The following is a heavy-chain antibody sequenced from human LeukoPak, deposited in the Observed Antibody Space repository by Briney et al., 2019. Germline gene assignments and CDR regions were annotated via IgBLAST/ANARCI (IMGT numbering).Heavy chain of an antibody. D-gene: IGHD3-10*01. Sequence: GESLKISCKGSGYSFTSYWISGVRQMPGKGLEWMGRIDPSDSYTNYSPSFQGHVTISADKSISTAYLQWSSLKASDTAMYYCAIGGYYYGSGSYPLDYWGQGTLVTVSS. CDR3: AIGGYYYGSGSYPLDY. CDR1: GYSFTSYW. CDR2: IDPSDSYT. J-gene: IGHJ4*02. V-gene: IGHV5-10-1*01.